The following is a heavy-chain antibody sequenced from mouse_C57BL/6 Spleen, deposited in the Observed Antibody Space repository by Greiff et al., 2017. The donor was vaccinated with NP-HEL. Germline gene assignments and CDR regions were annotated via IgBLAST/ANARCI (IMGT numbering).Heavy chain of an antibody. CDR2: IDPSDSET. Sequence: QVQLQQPGAELVRPGSSVKLSCKASGYTFTSYWMHWVKQRPIQGLEWIGNIDPSDSETHYNQKFKDKATLTVDKFSSTAYMQLSSLTSEDSAVYYCARGSGDWFAYWGQGTLVTVSA. V-gene: IGHV1-52*01. CDR1: GYTFTSYW. J-gene: IGHJ3*01. CDR3: ARGSGDWFAY.